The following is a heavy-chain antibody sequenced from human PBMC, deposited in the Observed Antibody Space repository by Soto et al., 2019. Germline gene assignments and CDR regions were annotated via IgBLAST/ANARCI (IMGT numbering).Heavy chain of an antibody. CDR3: AKENYGDGWFDP. J-gene: IGHJ5*02. D-gene: IGHD4-17*01. V-gene: IGHV3-30*18. CDR2: ISYDGSNK. CDR1: GFTFSSYG. Sequence: QVQLVESGGGVVQPGRSLRLSCAASGFTFSSYGMHWVRQAPGKGLEWVAVISYDGSNKYYADSVKGRFTISRDNSKNTLYLQMNSLSAEDTAVYYCAKENYGDGWFDPWGQGPLVTVSS.